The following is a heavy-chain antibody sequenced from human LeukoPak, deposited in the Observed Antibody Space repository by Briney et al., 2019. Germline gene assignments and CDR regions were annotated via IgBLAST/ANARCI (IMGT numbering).Heavy chain of an antibody. J-gene: IGHJ3*02. CDR3: ARGGRVDAFDI. CDR2: ISGNGGRT. V-gene: IGHV3-23*01. CDR1: GFTFSSYG. Sequence: GGSLRLSCVASGFTFSSYGMSWARQAPGKGLEWVSFISGNGGRTDYAESVKGRFIISRDNSKNTVYLQMNSLRAEDTAVYYCARGGRVDAFDIWGQGTMVTVSS.